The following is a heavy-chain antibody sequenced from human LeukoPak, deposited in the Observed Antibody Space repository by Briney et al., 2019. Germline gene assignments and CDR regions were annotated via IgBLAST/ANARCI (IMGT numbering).Heavy chain of an antibody. CDR2: IFPGDSET. J-gene: IGHJ3*02. Sequence: GESLKISCKGSGYSFTSYWIGWVRQMPGKGLEWMGSIFPGDSETTYSPSFQGQVTISADRSIATAYLQWSSLKASDTAIYYCARRAHHDAFDIWGQGTLVTVSS. CDR3: ARRAHHDAFDI. CDR1: GYSFTSYW. V-gene: IGHV5-51*01.